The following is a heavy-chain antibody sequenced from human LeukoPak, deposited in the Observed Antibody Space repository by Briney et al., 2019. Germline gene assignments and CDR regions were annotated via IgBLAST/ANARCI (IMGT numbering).Heavy chain of an antibody. CDR1: GGSISSYY. Sequence: PSETLSLTCTVSGGSISSYYWSWIRQPPGKGLEWIGYIYYSGSTNYNPSLKSRVTISVDTSKNQFSLVTAADTAVYYCARVGSSWYSNWFDPWGQGTLVTVSS. J-gene: IGHJ5*02. D-gene: IGHD6-13*01. CDR3: ARVGSSWYSNWFDP. V-gene: IGHV4-59*01. CDR2: IYYSGST.